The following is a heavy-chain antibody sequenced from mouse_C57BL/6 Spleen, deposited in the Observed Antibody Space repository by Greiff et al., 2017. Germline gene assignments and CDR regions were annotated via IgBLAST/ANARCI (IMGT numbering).Heavy chain of an antibody. Sequence: VQLKQSGPELVKPGASVKISCKASGYTFTDYYMNWVKQSHGKSLEWIGDINPNNGGTSYNQKFKGKATLTVDKSSSTAYMELRSLTSEDSAVYYCARGLRRYAMDYWGQGTSVTVSS. CDR2: INPNNGGT. CDR3: ARGLRRYAMDY. D-gene: IGHD2-2*01. J-gene: IGHJ4*01. CDR1: GYTFTDYY. V-gene: IGHV1-26*01.